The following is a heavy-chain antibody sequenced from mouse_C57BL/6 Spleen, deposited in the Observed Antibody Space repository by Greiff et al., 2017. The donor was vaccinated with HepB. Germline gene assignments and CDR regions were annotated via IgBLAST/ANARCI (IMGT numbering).Heavy chain of an antibody. D-gene: IGHD1-1*01. J-gene: IGHJ2*01. CDR2: IDPSDSYT. Sequence: VQLQQSGAELVKPGASVKLSCKASGYTFTSYWMQWVKQRPGQGLEWIGEIDPSDSYTNYNQKFKGKATLTVDTSSSTAYMQLSSLTSEDSAVYYCARGDYGSVYYFDYWGQGTTLTVSS. CDR3: ARGDYGSVYYFDY. CDR1: GYTFTSYW. V-gene: IGHV1-50*01.